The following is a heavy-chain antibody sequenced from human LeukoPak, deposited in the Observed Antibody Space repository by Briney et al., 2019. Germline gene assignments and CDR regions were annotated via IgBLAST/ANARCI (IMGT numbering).Heavy chain of an antibody. D-gene: IGHD3-16*01. Sequence: SETLSLTCTVSGGSISSGDYYWSWIRQPPGKGLDWIGYIYYSGSTYYNPSLKSRVTISVDTSKNQFSLKLSSVTAADTAVYYCARTGGYYYYYGMDVWSQGTTVTVSS. CDR2: IYYSGST. CDR3: ARTGGYYYYYGMDV. J-gene: IGHJ6*02. V-gene: IGHV4-30-4*01. CDR1: GGSISSGDYY.